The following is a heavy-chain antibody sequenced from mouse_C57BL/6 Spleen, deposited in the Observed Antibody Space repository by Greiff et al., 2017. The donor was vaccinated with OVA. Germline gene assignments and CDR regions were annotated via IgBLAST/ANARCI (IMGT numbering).Heavy chain of an antibody. CDR3: ARATVVDPFHAMDY. CDR2: INPNNGGT. D-gene: IGHD1-1*01. CDR1: GYTFTDYN. V-gene: IGHV1-18*01. J-gene: IGHJ4*01. Sequence: VQLQQSGPELVKPGASVKIPCKASGYTFTDYNMDWVKQSHGKSLEWIGDINPNNGGTIYNQKFKGKATLTVDKSSSTAYMELRSLTSEDTAVYYCARATVVDPFHAMDYWGQGTSVTVSS.